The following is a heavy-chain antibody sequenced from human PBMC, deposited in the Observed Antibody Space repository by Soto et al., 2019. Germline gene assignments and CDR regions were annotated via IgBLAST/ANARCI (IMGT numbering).Heavy chain of an antibody. CDR1: GFTFGDYA. Sequence: SLRLSCTASGFTFGDYAMSWVRQAPGKGLEWVGFIRSKAYGGTTEYAASVKGRFTISRDDSKSIAYLQMNSLKTEDTAVYYCTRDPLFDYWGQGTLVTVSS. V-gene: IGHV3-49*04. J-gene: IGHJ4*02. CDR2: IRSKAYGGTT. CDR3: TRDPLFDY.